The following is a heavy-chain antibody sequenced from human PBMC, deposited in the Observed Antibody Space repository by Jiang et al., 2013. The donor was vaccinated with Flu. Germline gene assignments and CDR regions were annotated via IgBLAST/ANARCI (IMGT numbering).Heavy chain of an antibody. D-gene: IGHD6-19*01. Sequence: WVRTGPSDKGVEWMGIINPSGGSTSYAQKFQGRVTMTRDTSTSTVYMELSSLRSEDTAVYYCARGASSGWYGDFDYWGQGTLVTVSS. CDR2: INPSGGST. J-gene: IGHJ4*02. CDR3: ARGASSGWYGDFDY. V-gene: IGHV1-46*01.